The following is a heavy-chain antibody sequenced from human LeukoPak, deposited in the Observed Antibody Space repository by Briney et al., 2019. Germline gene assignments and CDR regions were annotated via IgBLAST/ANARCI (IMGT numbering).Heavy chain of an antibody. D-gene: IGHD4-17*01. CDR3: AREDFGDYVFGY. V-gene: IGHV3-53*01. CDR2: IYSGGDT. CDR1: GFTVSSNY. J-gene: IGHJ4*02. Sequence: GGSLILSCAASGFTVSSNYMSWVRQAPGKGLEGVSVIYSGGDTYYADSVKGRFTISRDNAKNSLYLQMNRLRAEDTAVYYCAREDFGDYVFGYWGQGTLVTVSS.